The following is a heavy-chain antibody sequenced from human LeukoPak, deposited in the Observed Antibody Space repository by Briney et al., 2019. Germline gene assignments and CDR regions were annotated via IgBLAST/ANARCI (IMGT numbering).Heavy chain of an antibody. J-gene: IGHJ3*02. V-gene: IGHV3-53*01. D-gene: IGHD1-14*01. Sequence: PGGSLRLSCAASGFTVSNNYMSWVRQAPGKGLEWVSISYSDSNTNYADSVKGRFTISRDTSQNTLSLQMNSLRAEDTPVYYCVRKNRDFNAAFDIWGQGTVVTVSS. CDR3: VRKNRDFNAAFDI. CDR1: GFTVSNNY. CDR2: SYSDSNT.